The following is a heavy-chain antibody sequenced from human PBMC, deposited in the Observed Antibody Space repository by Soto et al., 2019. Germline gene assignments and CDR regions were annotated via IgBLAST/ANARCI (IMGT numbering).Heavy chain of an antibody. Sequence: SETLSLTCTVSGGSISSADYYWGWIRQPPGKGLEWIGYIYFSGSIFYNPSLKSRLTISMDTSKNQFSLKLTSMTAADTAVYYCAGVAPRKLTFPFYGMDVWGQGTTVTVSS. J-gene: IGHJ6*02. CDR1: GGSISSADYY. D-gene: IGHD3-16*01. V-gene: IGHV4-30-4*01. CDR3: AGVAPRKLTFPFYGMDV. CDR2: IYFSGSI.